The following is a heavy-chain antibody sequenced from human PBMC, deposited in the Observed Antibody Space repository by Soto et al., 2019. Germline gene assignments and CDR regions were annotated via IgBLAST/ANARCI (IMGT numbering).Heavy chain of an antibody. Sequence: ASVKVSCKASGYTFTSYYMHWVRQAPGQGLEWMGIINPSGGSTSYAQKFQGRVAMTRDTSTSTVYMELSSLRSEDTAMYYCARDLYFDWFRPGPSYYYYGMDVWGQGTTVTVSS. J-gene: IGHJ6*02. D-gene: IGHD3-9*01. CDR1: GYTFTSYY. CDR3: ARDLYFDWFRPGPSYYYYGMDV. V-gene: IGHV1-46*01. CDR2: INPSGGST.